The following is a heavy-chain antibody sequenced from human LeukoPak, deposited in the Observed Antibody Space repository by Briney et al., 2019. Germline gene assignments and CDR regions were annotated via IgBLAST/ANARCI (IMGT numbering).Heavy chain of an antibody. D-gene: IGHD3-10*01. CDR3: AASMVGLYYFDY. Sequence: ASVKVSCKASGYTFTSYYMHWVRQAPGEGLEWMGWINPNSGGTNYAQKFQGRVTMTRDTSISTAYMELSRLRSDDTAVYYCAASMVGLYYFDYWGQGTLVTVSS. CDR2: INPNSGGT. J-gene: IGHJ4*02. CDR1: GYTFTSYY. V-gene: IGHV1-2*02.